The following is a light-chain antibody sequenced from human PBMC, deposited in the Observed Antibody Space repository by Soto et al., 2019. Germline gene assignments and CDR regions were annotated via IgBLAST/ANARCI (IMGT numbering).Light chain of an antibody. CDR1: NIGRKS. Sequence: SYDLTQPPSVSVAPGQTARISCGGNNIGRKSVHWYQQKPGRAPVVVVYDDSDRPSGIPERFSGANSGDTATLTISRVEAGDEADYYCHVWDGSSGHYIFGTGTKV. CDR2: DDS. V-gene: IGLV3-21*02. J-gene: IGLJ1*01. CDR3: HVWDGSSGHYI.